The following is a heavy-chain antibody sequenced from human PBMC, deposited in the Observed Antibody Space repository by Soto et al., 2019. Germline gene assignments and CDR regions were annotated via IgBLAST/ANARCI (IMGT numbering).Heavy chain of an antibody. CDR1: GFSLTTTGVG. J-gene: IGHJ6*03. CDR3: ARTRTGTTQYYYMDV. V-gene: IGHV2-5*02. Sequence: QITLKESGPVLVKPTQTLTLTCTFSGFSLTTTGVGVGWIRQPPGKALEWLALIYWAADRQYSPSLKSRLTITKDTSKHQVVLTMTNRDPVDTATYYCARTRTGTTQYYYMDVWGKGTPVTVSS. CDR2: IYWAADR. D-gene: IGHD4-17*01.